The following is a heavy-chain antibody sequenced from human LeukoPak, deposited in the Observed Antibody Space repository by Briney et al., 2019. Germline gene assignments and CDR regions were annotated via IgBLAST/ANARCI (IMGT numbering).Heavy chain of an antibody. V-gene: IGHV1-18*01. Sequence: ASVKVSCKASGYTFTSYGISLVRQAPGQGLEWMGWISAYNGNTNYAQTLQGRVTMTTDTSTSTTYMELRRLRSDDTAVYYCASHPLGYCSSTSCLVRVNWFDPWGQGTLVTVSS. CDR2: ISAYNGNT. CDR3: ASHPLGYCSSTSCLVRVNWFDP. CDR1: GYTFTSYG. J-gene: IGHJ5*02. D-gene: IGHD2-2*01.